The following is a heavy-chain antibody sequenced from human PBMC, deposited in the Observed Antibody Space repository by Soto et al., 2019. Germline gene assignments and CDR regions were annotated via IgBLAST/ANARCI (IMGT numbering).Heavy chain of an antibody. CDR1: GYSFNSYG. V-gene: IGHV1-18*01. J-gene: IGHJ4*02. CDR3: ASGPGTSWHYYFDY. CDR2: ISANNGKT. D-gene: IGHD6-13*01. Sequence: QIHLVQSGGEVRKPGASVKVSCEASGYSFNSYGITWVRQAPGQGLEWMGWISANNGKTNFAQKFQGRLTVTIDTSTSTSDMELRSLRPNDTAVYYCASGPGTSWHYYFDYWGQGTQVTVLS.